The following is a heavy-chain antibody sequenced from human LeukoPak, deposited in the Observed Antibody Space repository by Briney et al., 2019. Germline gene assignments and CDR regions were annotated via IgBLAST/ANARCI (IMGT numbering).Heavy chain of an antibody. CDR1: GGSFNNIGYF. Sequence: SETLSLTCTVSGGSFNNIGYFWGWIRQPPGKGLEWIGSISYSGSTYYNPSLKSRVTISVDTSKNQFSLKLRSVTAADTAVYHCARGISYYFGLDFWGQGTTVTVSS. D-gene: IGHD3-10*01. J-gene: IGHJ6*02. CDR2: ISYSGST. CDR3: ARGISYYFGLDF. V-gene: IGHV4-39*01.